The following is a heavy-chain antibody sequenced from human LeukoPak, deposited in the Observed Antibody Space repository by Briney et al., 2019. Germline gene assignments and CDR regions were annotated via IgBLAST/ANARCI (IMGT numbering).Heavy chain of an antibody. CDR3: ARDHVASDSSGNDAFDI. V-gene: IGHV4-4*02. J-gene: IGHJ3*02. Sequence: SGTLSLTCAVSGGSISSSNWWSWVRQPPGQGLEWIGEIYHSGSTNYNPSLKSRVTISVDKSKNQFSLKLSSVTAADTAVYYCARDHVASDSSGNDAFDIWGQGTMVTVSS. D-gene: IGHD3-22*01. CDR1: GGSISSSNW. CDR2: IYHSGST.